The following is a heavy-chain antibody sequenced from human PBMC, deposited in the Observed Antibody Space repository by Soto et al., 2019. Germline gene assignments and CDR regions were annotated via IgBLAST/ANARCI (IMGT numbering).Heavy chain of an antibody. Sequence: GGSLRLSCAASGFTFSSYSMNWVRQAPGKGLEWVSSISSSSSYIYYADSVKGRFTISRDNAKNSLYLQMNSLRAEDTAVYYCARVPDYDILTGYPTDAXDIWGQGTMVTVSS. J-gene: IGHJ3*02. CDR3: ARVPDYDILTGYPTDAXDI. CDR1: GFTFSSYS. CDR2: ISSSSSYI. V-gene: IGHV3-21*01. D-gene: IGHD3-9*01.